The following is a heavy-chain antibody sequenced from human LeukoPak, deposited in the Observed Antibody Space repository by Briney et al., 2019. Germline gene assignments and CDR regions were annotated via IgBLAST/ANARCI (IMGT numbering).Heavy chain of an antibody. V-gene: IGHV4-59*01. J-gene: IGHJ3*02. CDR1: GGSINSYY. CDR3: ARGFMGAFDI. CDR2: IYYSGST. Sequence: SETLSLTCTVSGGSINSYYWSWIRQPPGKGLEWIGYIYYSGSTNYNPSLKSRVTISVDTSKNQFSLKLSSVTAADTAVYYCARGFMGAFDIWGQGTMVTVSS.